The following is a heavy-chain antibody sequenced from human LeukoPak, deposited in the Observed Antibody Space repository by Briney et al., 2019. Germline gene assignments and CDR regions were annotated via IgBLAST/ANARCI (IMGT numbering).Heavy chain of an antibody. CDR1: GGSISSHY. J-gene: IGHJ4*02. Sequence: SETLSLTCTVSGGSISSHYWSWIRQPPGKGLEWIGYIYYSGSTNYNPSLKSRVTISVDTSKNQFSLKLSSVTAADTAVYYCARVVSYYYDSRRDGYCFDYWGQGTLVTVSS. D-gene: IGHD3-22*01. V-gene: IGHV4-59*11. CDR2: IYYSGST. CDR3: ARVVSYYYDSRRDGYCFDY.